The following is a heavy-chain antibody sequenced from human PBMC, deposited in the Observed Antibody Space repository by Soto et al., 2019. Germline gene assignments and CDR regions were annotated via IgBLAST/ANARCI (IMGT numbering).Heavy chain of an antibody. J-gene: IGHJ4*02. CDR2: IYSGGST. CDR1: GFTVSSNY. D-gene: IGHD6-13*01. Sequence: EVQLVESGGGLVQPGGSLRLSCAASGFTVSSNYMSWVRQAPGKGLEWVSVIYSGGSTYYADSVKGRFTISRDNSKNTLYLQMNSLRAEDTAVYYCARDPGIAAADTFGYWGQGTLVTVSS. CDR3: ARDPGIAAADTFGY. V-gene: IGHV3-66*01.